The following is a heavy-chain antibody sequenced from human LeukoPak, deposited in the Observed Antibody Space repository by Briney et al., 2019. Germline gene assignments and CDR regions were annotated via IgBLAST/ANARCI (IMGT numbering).Heavy chain of an antibody. Sequence: SVKVSCKASGGTFSSYAISWVRQAPGRGLEWMGRIIPIFGIASYAQKFQGRVTITADKSTSTAYMELCSLRSEDTAVYYCASPSAMNAFDIWGQGTMVTVSP. CDR2: IIPIFGIA. CDR3: ASPSAMNAFDI. J-gene: IGHJ3*02. V-gene: IGHV1-69*04. CDR1: GGTFSSYA.